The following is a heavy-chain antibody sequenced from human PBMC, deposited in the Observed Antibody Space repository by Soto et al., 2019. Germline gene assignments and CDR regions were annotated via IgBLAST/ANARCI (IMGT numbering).Heavy chain of an antibody. V-gene: IGHV5-51*01. CDR3: ARHLRSYDFFQYYYGIDV. Sequence: LGESLKISCRGSGYNYNLHWISWVRQKPGRGLEWMGIIYPGDSDTRYNPSFQGQVTISVDKSINTAYLQWDSLEASDTATYYCARHLRSYDFFQYYYGIDVWGQGSTVTVS. CDR1: GYNYNLHW. D-gene: IGHD3-16*01. J-gene: IGHJ6*02. CDR2: IYPGDSDT.